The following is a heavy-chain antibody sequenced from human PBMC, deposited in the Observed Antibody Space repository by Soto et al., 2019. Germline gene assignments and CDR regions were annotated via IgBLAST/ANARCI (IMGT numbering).Heavy chain of an antibody. D-gene: IGHD6-13*01. V-gene: IGHV4-59*01. J-gene: IGHJ5*02. CDR1: GGSISSYY. Sequence: SETLSLTCTVSGGSISSYYWSWIRQPPGKGLEWIGYIYYSGSTNYNPSLKSRVTISVDTSKNQFSLKLSSVTAADTAVYYCARAEDPYRAAAGRADWFDPWGQGTLVTAPQ. CDR3: ARAEDPYRAAAGRADWFDP. CDR2: IYYSGST.